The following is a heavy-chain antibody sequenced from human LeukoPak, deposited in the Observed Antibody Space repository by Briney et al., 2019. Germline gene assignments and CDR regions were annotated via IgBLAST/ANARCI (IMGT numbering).Heavy chain of an antibody. CDR2: ISYDGSNK. J-gene: IGHJ4*02. CDR1: GFTFSSYA. Sequence: GGSLRLSCAASGFTFSSYAMHWVRQAPGKGLEWAAVISYDGSNKYYADSVKGRFTISRDNSKNTLYLQMNSLRAEDTAVYYCARDLNAYYDILTGYYIAGGALDYWGQGTLVTVSS. D-gene: IGHD3-9*01. CDR3: ARDLNAYYDILTGYYIAGGALDY. V-gene: IGHV3-30-3*01.